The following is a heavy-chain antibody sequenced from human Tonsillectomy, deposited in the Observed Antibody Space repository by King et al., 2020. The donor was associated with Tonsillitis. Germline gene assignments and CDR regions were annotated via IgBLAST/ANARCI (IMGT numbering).Heavy chain of an antibody. Sequence: VQLVESGGGLVKPGGSLRLSCAASGFTFSYYTIHWFRQAPGKGLEWVSSISSSGRDIYYADSLKGGFIISRDNAKNPLYLQMNSLRAEDTAVYYCARDAMVRGLDYWGQGTLVTVSS. CDR2: ISSSGRDI. CDR1: GFTFSYYT. CDR3: ARDAMVRGLDY. J-gene: IGHJ4*02. V-gene: IGHV3-21*01. D-gene: IGHD3-10*01.